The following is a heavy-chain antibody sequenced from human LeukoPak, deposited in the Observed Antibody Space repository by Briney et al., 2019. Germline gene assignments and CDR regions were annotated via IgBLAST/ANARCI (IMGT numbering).Heavy chain of an antibody. Sequence: ASVKVSCKASGGTFSSYAISWVRQAPGQGLEWMGGINPKNGGTNYAPRFQGRVTMTRDRSISTVYMELTRLTSEDTAVYYCARASFWESPVNWFDHWGQGTLVTVSS. CDR1: GGTFSSYA. D-gene: IGHD3-16*01. V-gene: IGHV1-2*07. CDR3: ARASFWESPVNWFDH. J-gene: IGHJ5*02. CDR2: INPKNGGT.